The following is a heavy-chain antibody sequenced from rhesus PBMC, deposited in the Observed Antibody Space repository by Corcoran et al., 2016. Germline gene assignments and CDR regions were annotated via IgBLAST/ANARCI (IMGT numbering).Heavy chain of an antibody. J-gene: IGHJ1*01. CDR2: IYGSGSST. CDR1: GGSISSRY. CDR3: ARVGGVCKYFEF. V-gene: IGHV4-169*01. D-gene: IGHD1-44*02. Sequence: QLQLQESGPGLVKPSETLSVTCAVSGGSISSRYWSWIRQSPWQGLEWIVYIYGSGSSTNYNPALKSRVTLSVDTSKNQLSLKLSSVTTAETAVYYCARVGGVCKYFEFWGQGALVTVSS.